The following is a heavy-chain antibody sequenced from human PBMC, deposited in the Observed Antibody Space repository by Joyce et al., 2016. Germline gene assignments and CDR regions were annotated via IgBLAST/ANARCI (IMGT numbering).Heavy chain of an antibody. J-gene: IGHJ4*02. D-gene: IGHD2-15*01. CDR2: IYPGDSDT. CDR3: ARLPPVVAERYFDY. CDR1: GYTFTSYW. Sequence: EVQLVQSGAEVKKPGESLKISCKGSGYTFTSYWIGWVRQMPGKGLEWMGFIYPGDSDTRYSPSFQGQGTISADKSISTAYLQWSSLEASDTAMYYCARLPPVVAERYFDYWGQGTLVTVSS. V-gene: IGHV5-51*01.